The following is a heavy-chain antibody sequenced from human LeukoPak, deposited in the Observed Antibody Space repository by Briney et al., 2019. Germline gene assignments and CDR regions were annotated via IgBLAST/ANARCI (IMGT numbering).Heavy chain of an antibody. CDR3: AKFFNRAMVTGYYFDY. CDR1: GFTFSSYA. V-gene: IGHV3-23*01. CDR2: ISGSGGST. D-gene: IGHD5-18*01. Sequence: GGSLRLSCAASGFTFSSYAMSWVRQAPGKGLEWVSAISGSGGSTYYADSVKGRFTISRDNSENTLYLQMNSLRAEDTAVYYCAKFFNRAMVTGYYFDYWGQGTLVTVSS. J-gene: IGHJ4*02.